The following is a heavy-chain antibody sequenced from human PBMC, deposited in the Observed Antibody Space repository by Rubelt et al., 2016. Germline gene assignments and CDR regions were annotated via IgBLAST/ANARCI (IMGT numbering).Heavy chain of an antibody. Sequence: QVQLQESGPGLVKPSDTLSLTCTVSGSSIGSGYYWGWIRQPPGKGLEWIGNIYHTGSTSYNPSLKSRVTISGDTSKNKFSLKPSSVTAADTAVYFCARHYSGNYPPTDWGQGTLVTVSS. V-gene: IGHV4-38-2*02. CDR3: ARHYSGNYPPTD. J-gene: IGHJ4*02. D-gene: IGHD1-26*01. CDR2: IYHTGST. CDR1: GSSIGSGYY.